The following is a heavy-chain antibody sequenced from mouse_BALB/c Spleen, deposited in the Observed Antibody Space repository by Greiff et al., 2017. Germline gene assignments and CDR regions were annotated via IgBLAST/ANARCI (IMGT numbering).Heavy chain of an antibody. CDR2: IRNKANGYTT. D-gene: IGHD2-3*01. CDR1: GFTFTDYY. Sequence: DVQLVESGGGLVQPGGSLRLSCATSGFTFTDYYMSWVRQPPGKALEWLGFIRNKANGYTTEYIASVKGRFTITRDNSQSILFLQMNTLRAEDSATYYCARGKDGYCVWGQGTTLTVSS. J-gene: IGHJ2*01. V-gene: IGHV7-3*02. CDR3: ARGKDGYCV.